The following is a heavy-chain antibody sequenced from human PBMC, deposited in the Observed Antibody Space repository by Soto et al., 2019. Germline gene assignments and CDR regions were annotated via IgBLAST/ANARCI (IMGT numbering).Heavy chain of an antibody. V-gene: IGHV1-58*02. D-gene: IGHD3-3*01. CDR1: GFTFSSSA. CDR2: IVVGSDNT. Sequence: QMQLVQSGPEVKKPGTSVKVSCKASGFTFSSSAIQWMRQSRGQRLEWIGWIVVGSDNTKYAQKLQERVTITRDMSTSTGYMELSRLISEDTAVYYCAAGITVFGAADYWGQGTLVTVSS. J-gene: IGHJ4*02. CDR3: AAGITVFGAADY.